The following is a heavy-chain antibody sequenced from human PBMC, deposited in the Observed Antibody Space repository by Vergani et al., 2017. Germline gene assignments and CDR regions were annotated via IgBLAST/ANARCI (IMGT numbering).Heavy chain of an antibody. D-gene: IGHD3-10*01. V-gene: IGHV1-69*01. CDR2: IIPIFGTA. Sequence: QVQLVQSGAEVKKPGSSVKVSCKASGGTFSSYAISWVRQAPGQGLEWMGGIIPIFGTANYAQKFQGRVTITADESTSTAYMELSSLRSEDTAVYYCATRAGSYLHPPYYCYYMDVWGKGTTVTVSS. J-gene: IGHJ6*03. CDR3: ATRAGSYLHPPYYCYYMDV. CDR1: GGTFSSYA.